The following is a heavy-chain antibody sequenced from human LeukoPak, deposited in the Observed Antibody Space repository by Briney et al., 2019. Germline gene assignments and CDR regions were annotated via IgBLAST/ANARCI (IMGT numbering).Heavy chain of an antibody. CDR2: ISSSGSTI. CDR1: GFTFSSYE. V-gene: IGHV3-48*03. D-gene: IGHD2-21*01. J-gene: IGHJ4*02. Sequence: PGGSLRLSCAASGFTFSSYEMNWVRQAPGKGLEWVSYISSSGSTIYYADSVKGRFTISRDNAKNSLYLQMNSLRAEDTAVYYCARATVVIDYWGQGTLVTVSS. CDR3: ARATVVIDY.